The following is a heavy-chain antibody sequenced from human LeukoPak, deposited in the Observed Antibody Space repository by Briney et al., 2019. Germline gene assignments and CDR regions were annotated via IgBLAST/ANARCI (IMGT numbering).Heavy chain of an antibody. Sequence: PSETLSLTCTVSGGSISSYYWSWIRQPPGKGLEWIGYIYYSGSTNYNPSLKSRVTISVDTSKNQFSLKLSSATAADTAVYYCARFYGDYPFYYYYYYGMDVWGQGTTVTVSS. CDR1: GGSISSYY. CDR2: IYYSGST. J-gene: IGHJ6*02. D-gene: IGHD4-17*01. V-gene: IGHV4-59*01. CDR3: ARFYGDYPFYYYYYYGMDV.